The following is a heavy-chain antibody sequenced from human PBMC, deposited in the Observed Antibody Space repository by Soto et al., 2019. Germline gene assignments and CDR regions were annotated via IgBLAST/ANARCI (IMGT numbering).Heavy chain of an antibody. CDR3: ARGGLYDSSGYYADY. V-gene: IGHV3-33*01. CDR1: GFTFSSYG. J-gene: IGHJ4*02. CDR2: IWFDGSNK. Sequence: QVQLVESGGGVVQPGRSLSLACAASGFTFSSYGIHWIRQAPGKGLEWVTLIWFDGSNKYYADSVKGRFTISRDNSKNTLYLQMNSLRAEDTAVYYCARGGLYDSSGYYADYWGQGTLVTVSS. D-gene: IGHD3-22*01.